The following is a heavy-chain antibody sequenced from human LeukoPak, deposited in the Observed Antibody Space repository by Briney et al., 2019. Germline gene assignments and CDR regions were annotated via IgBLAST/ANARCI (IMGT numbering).Heavy chain of an antibody. CDR3: ARAMT. J-gene: IGHJ5*02. CDR1: GFTFNNYA. CDR2: IKPDGSDK. V-gene: IGHV3-7*01. Sequence: GGSLRLSCAASGFTFNNYAMTWVRQAPGKGLECVANIKPDGSDKAYVDSVKGRFTISRDNTKNSLYLQMSSLRAEDTAVYYCARAMTWGQGTLVSVSS.